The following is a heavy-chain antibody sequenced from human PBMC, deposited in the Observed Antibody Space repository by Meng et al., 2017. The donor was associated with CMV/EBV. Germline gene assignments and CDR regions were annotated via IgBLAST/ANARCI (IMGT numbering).Heavy chain of an antibody. J-gene: IGHJ4*02. V-gene: IGHV4-39*07. D-gene: IGHD3-22*01. CDR3: AQFAGCTMMDQ. Sequence: SCGSISPCMYYWGRIRQPPGKGLEWIGAIHYTGNTPYNSSLKSRVTISVDTPNNLFSLKLSSVTAADTAAYYCAQFAGCTMMDQWGQGTLVTVSS. CDR2: IHYTGNT. CDR1: CGSISPCMYY.